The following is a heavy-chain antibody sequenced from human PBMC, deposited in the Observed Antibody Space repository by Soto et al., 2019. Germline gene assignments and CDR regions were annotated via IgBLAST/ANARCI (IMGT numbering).Heavy chain of an antibody. D-gene: IGHD6-13*01. J-gene: IGHJ4*02. CDR2: ITNSGGNT. Sequence: QLLESGGGLVQPGGSLRLSCATSGFTFRSYAMSWVRQAPGKGLEWVSTITNSGGNTFYAGSVKGRFTISGDNSKSTLSLQINSLKGEDTAIYYCAKGNGAAGGRGAYFHSWGQGTLVTVSS. CDR3: AKGNGAAGGRGAYFHS. CDR1: GFTFRSYA. V-gene: IGHV3-23*01.